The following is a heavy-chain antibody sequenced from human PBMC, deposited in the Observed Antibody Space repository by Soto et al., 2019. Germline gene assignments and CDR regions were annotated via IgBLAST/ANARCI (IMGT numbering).Heavy chain of an antibody. CDR3: ARGLSGSALYYFDY. V-gene: IGHV1-8*01. J-gene: IGHJ4*02. D-gene: IGHD1-26*01. Sequence: ASVKVSCKASGYTFTSYDINCVRQATGQGLEWMGWMNPNSGNTGYAQKFQGRVTMTRNTSISTAYMELSSLRSEDTAVYYCARGLSGSALYYFDYWGRGTLVTVSS. CDR1: GYTFTSYD. CDR2: MNPNSGNT.